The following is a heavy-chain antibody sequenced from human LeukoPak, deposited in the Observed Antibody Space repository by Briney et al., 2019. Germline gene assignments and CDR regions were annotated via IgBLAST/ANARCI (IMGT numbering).Heavy chain of an antibody. CDR3: ATHTGYSYGYFAY. Sequence: ASVNVSYRASGYTFTVYYMHWVRQAPGQGLEWMGWINPNSGGTNYAQKFQGRVTMTRDTSISTAYMELSRLRSGDPAVYYCATHTGYSYGYFAYWGQGTLVTVSS. D-gene: IGHD5-18*01. J-gene: IGHJ4*02. CDR1: GYTFTVYY. V-gene: IGHV1-2*02. CDR2: INPNSGGT.